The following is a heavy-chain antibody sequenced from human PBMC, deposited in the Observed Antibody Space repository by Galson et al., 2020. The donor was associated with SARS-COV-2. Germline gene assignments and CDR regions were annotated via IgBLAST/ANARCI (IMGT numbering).Heavy chain of an antibody. J-gene: IGHJ4*02. CDR3: ARGLSGAGRSVSEF. V-gene: IGHV3-11*03. Sequence: GESLKISCTASGFSFSDHYINWIRQAPGRGLECIAYISASSNYINYAEAVKGRFTISRDNAKNSGSLQMTSLRADDTAVYYCARGLSGAGRSVSEFWGQGTVATVSS. D-gene: IGHD3-10*01. CDR2: ISASSNYI. CDR1: GFSFSDHY.